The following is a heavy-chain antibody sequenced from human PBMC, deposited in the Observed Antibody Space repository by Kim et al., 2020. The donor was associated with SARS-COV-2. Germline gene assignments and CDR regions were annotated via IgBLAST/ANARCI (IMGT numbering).Heavy chain of an antibody. V-gene: IGHV4-34*01. CDR1: GGSFSGYY. CDR2: INHSGST. D-gene: IGHD3-3*01. Sequence: SETLYLTCAVYGGSFSGYYWSWIRQPPGKGLEWIGEINHSGSTNYNPSLKSRVTISVDTSKNQFSLKLSSVTAADTAVYYCARVGRFLEWLLSNHYYYYMDVWGKGTTVTVSS. J-gene: IGHJ6*03. CDR3: ARVGRFLEWLLSNHYYYYMDV.